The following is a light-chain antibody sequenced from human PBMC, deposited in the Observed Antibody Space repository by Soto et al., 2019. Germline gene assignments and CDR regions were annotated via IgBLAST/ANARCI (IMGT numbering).Light chain of an antibody. CDR1: QSFSSSY. CDR2: GAS. CDR3: QQYGSSPFT. J-gene: IGKJ3*01. Sequence: EIVLTQSPGTLSLSPGERATLSCRASQSFSSSYLAWYQQKPGQAPRLLIYGASSSATGIPDRFSGSGSGTDFTLAVSRLEAEDFAVYYCQQYGSSPFTFGPGTKVDIK. V-gene: IGKV3-20*01.